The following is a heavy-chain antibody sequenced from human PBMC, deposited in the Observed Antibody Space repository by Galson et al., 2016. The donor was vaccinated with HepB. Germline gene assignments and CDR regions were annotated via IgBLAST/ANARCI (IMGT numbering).Heavy chain of an antibody. Sequence: PALVKPTQTLTLTCTFSGFSLTTRGEGVGWIRQPPGKALEWLALIYWNDDKHYSPSLKSRLTITRDTSKNQVVLTMTNMDPVDTATYYCARVGRTLGYCSGGTCYRAFDIWGQGTMVIVSS. D-gene: IGHD2-15*01. CDR1: GFSLTTRGEG. J-gene: IGHJ3*02. CDR2: IYWNDDK. CDR3: ARVGRTLGYCSGGTCYRAFDI. V-gene: IGHV2-5*01.